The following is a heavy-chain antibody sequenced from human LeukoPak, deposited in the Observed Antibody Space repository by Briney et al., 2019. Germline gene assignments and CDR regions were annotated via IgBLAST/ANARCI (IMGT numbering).Heavy chain of an antibody. V-gene: IGHV3-23*01. CDR2: INGGGGST. Sequence: PGGSLRLSCAASGFTFSSYAMSWVRQAPGKGLEWVSSINGGGGSTYYADSVKGRFTISRDNSNNTLYLQMNSLRAEDTAVYYCAKRLSIVGATTFDYWGQGTLVTVSS. J-gene: IGHJ4*02. D-gene: IGHD1-26*01. CDR3: AKRLSIVGATTFDY. CDR1: GFTFSSYA.